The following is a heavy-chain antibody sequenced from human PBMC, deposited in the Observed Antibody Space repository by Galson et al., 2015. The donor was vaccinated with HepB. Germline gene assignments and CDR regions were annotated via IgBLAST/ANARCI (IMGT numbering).Heavy chain of an antibody. V-gene: IGHV3-33*01. CDR2: IWYDGSNK. CDR1: GFTFSSYG. Sequence: SLRLSCAASGFTFSSYGMHWVRQAPGKGLEWVAVIWYDGSNKYYADSVKGRFTISRDNSKNTLYLQMNSLRAEDTAVYYCARDEVDSSGGSCYSIAGAFDIWGQGTMVTVSS. D-gene: IGHD2-15*01. J-gene: IGHJ3*02. CDR3: ARDEVDSSGGSCYSIAGAFDI.